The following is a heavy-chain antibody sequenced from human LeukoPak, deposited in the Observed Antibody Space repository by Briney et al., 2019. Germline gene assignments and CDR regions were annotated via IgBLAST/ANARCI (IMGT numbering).Heavy chain of an antibody. CDR2: INQDESSQ. CDR1: GFSFTTYW. V-gene: IGHV3-7*03. D-gene: IGHD3-22*01. J-gene: IGHJ4*02. CDR3: ARGPRSMIVVVITTGFDY. Sequence: GGSLRLSCAASGFSFTTYWMGWVRQAPGKGLEWVANINQDESSQYYVDAVRGRFTISRDNAKNSLNLQMNSLRGEDTAVYYCARGPRSMIVVVITTGFDYWGQGTLVTVSS.